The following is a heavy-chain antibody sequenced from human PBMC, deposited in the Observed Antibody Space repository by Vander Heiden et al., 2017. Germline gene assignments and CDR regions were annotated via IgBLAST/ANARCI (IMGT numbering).Heavy chain of an antibody. J-gene: IGHJ4*02. D-gene: IGHD1-26*01. V-gene: IGHV1-8*01. CDR2: MDPKTGET. Sequence: QGQVVQSGAEVKKPGASVRVSCKASGYTFPTYAINWVRQASGQGLEGMGWMDPKTGETGYAQRFQGRVTMTRNISRSTAYMELSGLRSEDTAVYFCARVARFAGSYYNYFDTWGQGSLVTVSS. CDR1: GYTFPTYA. CDR3: ARVARFAGSYYNYFDT.